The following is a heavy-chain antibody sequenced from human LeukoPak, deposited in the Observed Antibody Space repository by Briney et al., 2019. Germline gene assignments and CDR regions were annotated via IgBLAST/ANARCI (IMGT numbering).Heavy chain of an antibody. Sequence: ASVKVSCKASGYTFTSYDINRVRQATGQGLEWMGWMNPNSGNTGYTQKFQGRVTMTRDTSTSTVYMELSSLRSEDTAVYYCASLRIAAAGRGDFDYWGQGTLVTVSS. J-gene: IGHJ4*02. D-gene: IGHD6-13*01. CDR2: MNPNSGNT. CDR1: GYTFTSYD. V-gene: IGHV1-8*01. CDR3: ASLRIAAAGRGDFDY.